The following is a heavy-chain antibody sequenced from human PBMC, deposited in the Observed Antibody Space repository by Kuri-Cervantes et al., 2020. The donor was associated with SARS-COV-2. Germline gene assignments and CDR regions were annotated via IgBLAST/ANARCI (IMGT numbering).Heavy chain of an antibody. Sequence: SCAISGDSVSSNSAAWNWIRQSPSRGLEWLGRTYYRSKWYNDYAVSVKSRITINPDTSKNQFSLQLNSVTAADTAVYYCARHSKVLRFLEWLLDWGQGTLVTVSS. CDR1: GDSVSSNSAA. CDR3: ARHSKVLRFLEWLLD. V-gene: IGHV6-1*01. CDR2: TYYRSKWYN. D-gene: IGHD3-3*01. J-gene: IGHJ4*02.